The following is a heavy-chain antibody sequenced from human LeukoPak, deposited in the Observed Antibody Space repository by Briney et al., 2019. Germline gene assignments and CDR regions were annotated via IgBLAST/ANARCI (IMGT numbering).Heavy chain of an antibody. V-gene: IGHV3-9*01. CDR2: ISWNNGPI. CDR1: GFSFDDYA. Sequence: HPGGSLRLSCAASGFSFDDYAMHWVRQAPGKGLEWVSGISWNNGPIGYADSVKGRFTISGDNVKHSLYLQMNSLRAEDTAVYYCARVSSSWSLTHFNYYYYMDVWGKGATVTVSS. J-gene: IGHJ6*03. CDR3: ARVSSSWSLTHFNYYYYMDV. D-gene: IGHD6-13*01.